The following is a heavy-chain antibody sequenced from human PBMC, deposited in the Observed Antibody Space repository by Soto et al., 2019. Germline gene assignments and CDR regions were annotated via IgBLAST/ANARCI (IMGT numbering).Heavy chain of an antibody. CDR2: ISAYNGNT. CDR3: ARASPYYDILTGYYNYYYYGMDV. J-gene: IGHJ6*02. V-gene: IGHV1-18*01. D-gene: IGHD3-9*01. Sequence: ASVKVSCKASGYTFTSYGISWVRQAPGQGLEWMGWISAYNGNTNYAQKLQGRVTMTTETSTSTAYMELRSLRSDDTAVYYCARASPYYDILTGYYNYYYYGMDVWGQGTTVTVSS. CDR1: GYTFTSYG.